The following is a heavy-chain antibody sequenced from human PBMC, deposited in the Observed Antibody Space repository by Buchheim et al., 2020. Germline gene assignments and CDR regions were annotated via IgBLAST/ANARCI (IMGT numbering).Heavy chain of an antibody. CDR3: ARLSGITMVQGVIDPFDY. Sequence: QVQLQQWGAGLLKPSETLSLTCAVYGGSFSGYYWSWIRQPPGKGLEWIGEINHSGSTNYNPSLKSRVTISVDTSKNQFSLKLSSVTAADTAVYYCARLSGITMVQGVIDPFDYWGQGTL. CDR2: INHSGST. D-gene: IGHD3-10*01. V-gene: IGHV4-34*01. CDR1: GGSFSGYY. J-gene: IGHJ4*02.